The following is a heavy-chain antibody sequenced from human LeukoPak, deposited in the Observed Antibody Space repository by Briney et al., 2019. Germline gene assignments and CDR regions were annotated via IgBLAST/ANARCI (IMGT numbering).Heavy chain of an antibody. V-gene: IGHV3-33*01. Sequence: PGGSLRLSCAASGFTFSSYGMHWVRQAPGKGLEWVAVIWYDGSNKYYADSVKGRFTISRDNSKNTLYLQMNSLRAEDTAVYYCARIMITFGGVIAASLDAFDIWGQGTMVTVSS. J-gene: IGHJ3*02. CDR2: IWYDGSNK. CDR1: GFTFSSYG. D-gene: IGHD3-16*02. CDR3: ARIMITFGGVIAASLDAFDI.